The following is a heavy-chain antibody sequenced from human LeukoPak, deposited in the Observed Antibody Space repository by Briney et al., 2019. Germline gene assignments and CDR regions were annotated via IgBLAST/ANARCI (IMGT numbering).Heavy chain of an antibody. CDR3: ASLFSSGPLGGP. J-gene: IGHJ5*02. V-gene: IGHV1-46*01. CDR2: INPSGGST. D-gene: IGHD3-22*01. CDR1: GYTFTGYY. Sequence: ASVKVSCKASGYTFTGYYMHWVRQAPGQGLEWMGIINPSGGSTSYAQKFQGRVTMTRDTSTSTVYMELSSLRSEDTAVYYCASLFSSGPLGGPWGQGTLVTVSS.